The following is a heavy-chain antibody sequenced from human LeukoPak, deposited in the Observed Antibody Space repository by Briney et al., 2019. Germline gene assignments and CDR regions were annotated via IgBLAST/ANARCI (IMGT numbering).Heavy chain of an antibody. J-gene: IGHJ3*02. V-gene: IGHV3-30*04. Sequence: GGSLRLSCAAPGFTFSSYAMHWVRQAPGKGLEWVAVISYDGSNKYYADSVKGRFTISGDNSKNTLYLQMNSLRAEDTAVYYCARDLRGLTGYYLDAFDIWGQGTMVTVSS. D-gene: IGHD3-9*01. CDR1: GFTFSSYA. CDR2: ISYDGSNK. CDR3: ARDLRGLTGYYLDAFDI.